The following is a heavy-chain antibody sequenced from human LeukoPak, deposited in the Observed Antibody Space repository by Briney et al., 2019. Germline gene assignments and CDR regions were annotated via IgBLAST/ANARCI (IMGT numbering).Heavy chain of an antibody. CDR1: GFTFSSYW. Sequence: GGSLRLSCAASGFTFSSYWMSWVRQAPGKGLEWVANIKQDGSEKYYVDSVKGRFTISKDNAKNSLYLQMNSLRAEDTAVYYCARDRGWELLSWAASDIWGQGTMVTVSS. J-gene: IGHJ3*02. CDR3: ARDRGWELLSWAASDI. CDR2: IKQDGSEK. D-gene: IGHD1-26*01. V-gene: IGHV3-7*01.